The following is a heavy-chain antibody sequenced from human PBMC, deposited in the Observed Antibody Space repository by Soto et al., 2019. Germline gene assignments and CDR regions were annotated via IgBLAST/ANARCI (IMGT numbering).Heavy chain of an antibody. J-gene: IGHJ5*02. CDR1: GGTFSSYT. CDR2: IIPILGIA. Sequence: SVKVSCKASGGTFSSYTISWVRQAPGQGLEWMGRIIPILGIANYAQKFQGRVTITADKSTSTAYMELSSLRSEDTAVYYCARDFLGYCSGGSCYSGPFDPWGQGTLVTVSS. D-gene: IGHD2-15*01. CDR3: ARDFLGYCSGGSCYSGPFDP. V-gene: IGHV1-69*04.